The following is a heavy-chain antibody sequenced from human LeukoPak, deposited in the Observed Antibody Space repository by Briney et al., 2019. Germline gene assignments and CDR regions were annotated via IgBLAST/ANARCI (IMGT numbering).Heavy chain of an antibody. V-gene: IGHV1-24*01. CDR1: GYTLTELS. Sequence: GASVKVSCKVSGYTLTELSMHWVRQAPGKGLEWMGGFDPEDGETIYAQKFQGRVTMTEDTSTDTAYMELSSLRSEDTAVYYCATQLTRSSGLDYWGRGTLVTVSS. J-gene: IGHJ4*02. CDR2: FDPEDGET. D-gene: IGHD6-19*01. CDR3: ATQLTRSSGLDY.